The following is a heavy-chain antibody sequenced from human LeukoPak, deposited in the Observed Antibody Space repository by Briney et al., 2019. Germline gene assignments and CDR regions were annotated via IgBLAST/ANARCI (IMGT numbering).Heavy chain of an antibody. J-gene: IGHJ4*02. D-gene: IGHD6-19*01. CDR3: ARPGYSSGWLYYFDY. CDR2: INPNSGGT. Sequence: ASVKVSCKASGYTFTGYYMHWVRQAPGQGLEWMGWINPNSGGTNYAQKFQGRVTMTRDTSISTAYMGLSRLRSDDTAVYYCARPGYSSGWLYYFDYWGQGTLVTVSS. CDR1: GYTFTGYY. V-gene: IGHV1-2*02.